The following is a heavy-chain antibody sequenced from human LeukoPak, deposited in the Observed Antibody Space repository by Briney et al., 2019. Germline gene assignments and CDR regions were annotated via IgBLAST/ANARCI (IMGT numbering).Heavy chain of an antibody. Sequence: TSETLSLTCTVSGGSVSSGSYYWSWIRQPPGKGLEWIGYIYYSGSTNYNPSLKSRVTISVDTSKNQFSLKLSSVTAADTAVYHCAREAMYSYGNNFDYWGQGTLVTVSS. J-gene: IGHJ4*02. D-gene: IGHD5-18*01. CDR3: AREAMYSYGNNFDY. CDR2: IYYSGST. CDR1: GGSVSSGSYY. V-gene: IGHV4-61*01.